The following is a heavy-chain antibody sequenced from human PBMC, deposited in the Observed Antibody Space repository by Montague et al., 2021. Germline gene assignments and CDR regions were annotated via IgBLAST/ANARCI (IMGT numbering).Heavy chain of an antibody. CDR3: ARDRRGGTYFDY. CDR1: GLTFDNCA. D-gene: IGHD2-15*01. V-gene: IGHV3-23*01. CDR2: ISASSDNI. Sequence: SLRLSCAVSGLTFDNCAMTWVRQAPGKGLEWVSGISASSDNIYYADSVKGRVTISRDNSKNTLYPQMRDLRAEDTAVYYCARDRRGGTYFDYWGQGTLVTVSS. J-gene: IGHJ4*02.